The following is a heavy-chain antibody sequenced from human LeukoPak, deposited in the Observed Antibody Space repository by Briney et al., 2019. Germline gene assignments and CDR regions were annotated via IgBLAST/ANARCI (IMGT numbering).Heavy chain of an antibody. CDR1: GYTFTRHY. Sequence: GASVKVSCRASGYTFTRHYIYWMRQTPGQGLEWMGWIKPNTGDTNYAQKFQGRVTMSRDTSINTAYMELSSLRSDDTAVYFCARDSPTGTIGYNWFDPWGQGTLVTVSS. CDR2: IKPNTGDT. V-gene: IGHV1-2*02. J-gene: IGHJ5*02. D-gene: IGHD1/OR15-1a*01. CDR3: ARDSPTGTIGYNWFDP.